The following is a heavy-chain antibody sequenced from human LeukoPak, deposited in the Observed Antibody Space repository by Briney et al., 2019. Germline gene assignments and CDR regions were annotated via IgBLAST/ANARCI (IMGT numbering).Heavy chain of an antibody. D-gene: IGHD2-8*01. CDR1: GFTFSNYW. V-gene: IGHV3-7*01. J-gene: IGHJ4*02. CDR3: TRGVTIVPDY. Sequence: GGSLRLSCAVSGFTFSNYWMTWVRQAPGKGLEWVANIKQDGSEKYYVDSVEGRFTISRDNAKSSLYLQMNSLRVEDTAVYYCTRGVTIVPDYWGQGTLVTVSS. CDR2: IKQDGSEK.